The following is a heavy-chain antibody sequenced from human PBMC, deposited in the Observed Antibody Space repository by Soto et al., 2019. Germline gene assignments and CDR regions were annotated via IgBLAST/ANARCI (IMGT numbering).Heavy chain of an antibody. Sequence: QVQLVQSGAEVKKPGSSVKVSCKASGGTFSSYAISWVRQAPGQRLEWMGGSIPISRTAKYEHKFQGRLTGAGDKSTSPAYMELRSLRSEETAVYCSAISRGNFDHWGRGTLVTVSS. D-gene: IGHD3-16*01. J-gene: IGHJ4*02. CDR2: SIPISRTA. CDR3: AISRGNFDH. CDR1: GGTFSSYA. V-gene: IGHV1-69*06.